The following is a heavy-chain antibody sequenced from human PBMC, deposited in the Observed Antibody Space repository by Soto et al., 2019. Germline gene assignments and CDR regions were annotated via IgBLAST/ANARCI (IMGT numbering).Heavy chain of an antibody. CDR3: ASISGWYELVDASDI. CDR1: GYSFTSYW. J-gene: IGHJ3*02. D-gene: IGHD6-19*01. Sequence: EVQLVQSGAEVKKPGESLRISCKGSGYSFTSYWISWVRQMPGKGLEWMGRIDPSDSYTNYSPSFQGHVTISADKSISTAYLQWSSLKASDTAMYYCASISGWYELVDASDIWGQGTMVTVSS. V-gene: IGHV5-10-1*03. CDR2: IDPSDSYT.